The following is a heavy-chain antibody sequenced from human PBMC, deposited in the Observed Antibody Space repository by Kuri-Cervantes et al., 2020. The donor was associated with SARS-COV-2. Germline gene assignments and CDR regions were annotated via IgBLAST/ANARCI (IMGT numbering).Heavy chain of an antibody. CDR2: IRYDGSNK. CDR1: GFTFSSYG. J-gene: IGHJ5*02. D-gene: IGHD2-2*01. Sequence: GESLKISCAASGFTFSSYGMHWVRQAPGKGLEWVAFIRYDGSNKYYADSVKGRFTISRDNAKNSLYLQMNSLRAEDTAVYYCARVIPAAILLTGSGSNWFGPWGQGTLVTVSS. CDR3: ARVIPAAILLTGSGSNWFGP. V-gene: IGHV3-30*02.